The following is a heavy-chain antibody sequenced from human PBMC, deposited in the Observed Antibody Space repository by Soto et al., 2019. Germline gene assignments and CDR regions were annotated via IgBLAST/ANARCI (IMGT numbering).Heavy chain of an antibody. J-gene: IGHJ4*02. CDR3: ARGGYSSGWFRF. V-gene: IGHV4-34*01. Sequence: SETLSLTCAVHGGSFRGYHWTWIRQPPGKGLEWVGEINNSGSTNDNPSLKSRVTISRDTSKNQFSLSLSSVTAADTAIYYCARGGYSSGWFRFWGQGILVTVSS. D-gene: IGHD6-19*01. CDR2: INNSGST. CDR1: GGSFRGYH.